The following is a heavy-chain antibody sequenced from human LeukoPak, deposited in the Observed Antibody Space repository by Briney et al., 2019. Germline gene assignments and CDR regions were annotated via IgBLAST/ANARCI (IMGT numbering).Heavy chain of an antibody. J-gene: IGHJ4*02. CDR1: GGSISSSSYY. V-gene: IGHV4-39*01. D-gene: IGHD3-3*01. Sequence: PSETLSLTCTVSGGSISSSSYYWGWIRQPPGKGLEWIGSIYYSGSTYYNPSLKSRVTISVDTSKNQFSLKLSSVTAADTAVYYCARHYPSSGYYFAEHDYWGQGTLVTVSS. CDR2: IYYSGST. CDR3: ARHYPSSGYYFAEHDY.